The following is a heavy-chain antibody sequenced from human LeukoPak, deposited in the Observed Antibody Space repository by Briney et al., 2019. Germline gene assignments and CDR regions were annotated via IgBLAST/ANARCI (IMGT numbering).Heavy chain of an antibody. V-gene: IGHV4-59*01. CDR2: IYYSGST. Sequence: SETLSLTCTVSGGSISSYYWSWIRQPPGKGLEWIGYIYYSGSTNYNPSLKSRVTISVDTSKNQFSLKLSSVTVADTAVYYCARVGPAAMGYYYYMDVWGKGTTVTVSS. D-gene: IGHD2-2*01. CDR3: ARVGPAAMGYYYYMDV. J-gene: IGHJ6*03. CDR1: GGSISSYY.